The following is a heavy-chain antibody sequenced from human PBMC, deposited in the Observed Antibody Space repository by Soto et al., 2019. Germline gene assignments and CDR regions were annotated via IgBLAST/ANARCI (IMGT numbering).Heavy chain of an antibody. CDR3: ARGVAGSGFDL. V-gene: IGHV6-1*01. CDR1: GDSVSSNTAA. CDR2: TYYRSNWRH. D-gene: IGHD6-19*01. Sequence: TLSLTCAISGDSVSSNTAAWNWIRSSPSRGLEWLGRTYYRSNWRHDYAVSVKSRITVNLDTSKNHFSLQLNSVTPDDTAVYYCARGVAGSGFDLWGQGTLVTVSS. J-gene: IGHJ4*02.